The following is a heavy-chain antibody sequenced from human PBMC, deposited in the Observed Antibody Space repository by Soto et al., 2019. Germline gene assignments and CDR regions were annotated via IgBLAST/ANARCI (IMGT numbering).Heavy chain of an antibody. CDR1: GGSFSGYY. D-gene: IGHD3-9*01. V-gene: IGHV4-34*01. CDR2: VNHSGST. Sequence: QVQLQQWGAGLLKPSETLSLTCAVYGGSFSGYYWSWIRQPPGKGLEWIGEVNHSGSTNYNPSLKSRVNISVDTSKNQFSLTLSSVTAADTAVYYCARGWGGLVIIRFDPWGQGTLVTVS. CDR3: ARGWGGLVIIRFDP. J-gene: IGHJ5*02.